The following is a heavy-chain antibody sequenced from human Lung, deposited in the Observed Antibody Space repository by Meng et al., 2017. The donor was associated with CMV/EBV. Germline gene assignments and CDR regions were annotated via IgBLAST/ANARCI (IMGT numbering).Heavy chain of an antibody. V-gene: IGHV1-2*02. Sequence: AXVXVSXXASGYTFTGYYMHWVRQAPGQGLEWMGWINPNSGGTNYAQKFQGRVTMTRDTSISTAYMELSRLRSDDTAVYYCARPGRDFGSGYRAHLLMDVWGQGXTVTVSS. CDR3: ARPGRDFGSGYRAHLLMDV. J-gene: IGHJ6*02. D-gene: IGHD3-3*01. CDR2: INPNSGGT. CDR1: GYTFTGYY.